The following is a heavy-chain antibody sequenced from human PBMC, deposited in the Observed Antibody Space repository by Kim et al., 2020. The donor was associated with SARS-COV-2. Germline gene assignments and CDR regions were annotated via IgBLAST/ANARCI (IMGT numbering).Heavy chain of an antibody. J-gene: IGHJ4*02. Sequence: GGSLRLSCAASGFTFSSYGMHWVRQAPGKGLEWVAVISYDGSNKYYADSVKGRFTISRDNSKNTLYLQMNSLRAEDTAVYYCAKTLAEQQLVFGFDYWGQGTLVTVSS. CDR2: ISYDGSNK. V-gene: IGHV3-30*18. CDR1: GFTFSSYG. CDR3: AKTLAEQQLVFGFDY. D-gene: IGHD6-13*01.